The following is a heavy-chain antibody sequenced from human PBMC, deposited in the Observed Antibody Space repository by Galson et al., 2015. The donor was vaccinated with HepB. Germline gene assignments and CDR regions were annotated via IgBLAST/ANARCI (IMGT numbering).Heavy chain of an antibody. J-gene: IGHJ3*02. Sequence: SLRLSCAASGFTFSSYAMSWVRQAPGKGLEWVSTISGSGGSTYYADSVKGRFTISRENSKNTLYLQMNSLRAEDTAVYYCAKGGCSSTSCYAAFDIWGQGTMVTVSS. CDR2: ISGSGGST. CDR3: AKGGCSSTSCYAAFDI. V-gene: IGHV3-23*01. D-gene: IGHD2-2*01. CDR1: GFTFSSYA.